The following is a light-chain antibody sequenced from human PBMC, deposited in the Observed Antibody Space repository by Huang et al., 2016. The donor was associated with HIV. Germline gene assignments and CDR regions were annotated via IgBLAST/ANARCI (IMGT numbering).Light chain of an antibody. CDR1: QDISNY. Sequence: DIQMTQSPSSLSASVGDRVTIPCQASQDISNYLNWYQQKPGKAPKLLIYDASNLETGGSSRFSGSGSGTDFTFTISSLQPEDIATYYCQQYDNLPRFTFGPGTKVDIK. CDR2: DAS. CDR3: QQYDNLPRFT. V-gene: IGKV1-33*01. J-gene: IGKJ3*01.